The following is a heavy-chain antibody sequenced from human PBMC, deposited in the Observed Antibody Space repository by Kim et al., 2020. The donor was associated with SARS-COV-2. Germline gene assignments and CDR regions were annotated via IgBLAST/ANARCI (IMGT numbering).Heavy chain of an antibody. J-gene: IGHJ4*02. Sequence: GGSLRLSCAASGFIFSTYGMHWVRQAPGKGLEWVAVISYDGSDRYYADSVKGRFTISRDNSKNTLYLQMSSLRAEDTAVYYCAASGLYYFGSGSFDYWGQGTLVTVSS. CDR2: ISYDGSDR. V-gene: IGHV3-30*03. CDR1: GFIFSTYG. CDR3: AASGLYYFGSGSFDY. D-gene: IGHD3-10*01.